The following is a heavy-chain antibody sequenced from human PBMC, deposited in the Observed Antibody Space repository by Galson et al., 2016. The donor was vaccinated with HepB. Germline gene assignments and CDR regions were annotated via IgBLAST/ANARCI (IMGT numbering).Heavy chain of an antibody. J-gene: IGHJ4*02. D-gene: IGHD1-14*01. V-gene: IGHV3-23*01. CDR2: IRGSGDTA. CDR1: GFTFSSYA. Sequence: SLRLSCAASGFTFSSYAMSWVRQAPGKGLQWVSAIRGSGDTAFYTDSVKGRFTISRDNSENTLYLQMNSLRAGDTALYYCAKGVNQQPPYDFDSRGQGIRVAVSS. CDR3: AKGVNQQPPYDFDS.